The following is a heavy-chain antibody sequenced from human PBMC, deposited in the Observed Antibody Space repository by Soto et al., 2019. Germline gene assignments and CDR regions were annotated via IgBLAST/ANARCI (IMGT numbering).Heavy chain of an antibody. V-gene: IGHV4-39*01. D-gene: IGHD3-9*01. CDR1: GGSISSSSYY. CDR2: IYYSGST. Sequence: PSETLSLTCTVSGGSISSSSYYWGWIRQPPGKGLEWIGSIYYSGSTYYNPSLKSRVTISVDTSKNQFSLKLSSVTAADTAVYYCARKRRLTGSLYYFDYWGQGTLVTVPS. CDR3: ARKRRLTGSLYYFDY. J-gene: IGHJ4*02.